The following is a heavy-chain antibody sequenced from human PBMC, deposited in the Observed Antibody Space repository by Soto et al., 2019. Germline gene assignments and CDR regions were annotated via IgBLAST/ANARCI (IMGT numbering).Heavy chain of an antibody. Sequence: ASVKVSCKASGGTFSSYTISWVRQAPGQGLEWMGRIIPILGIANYAQKFQGRVTITADKSTSTAYMELSSLRSEDTAVYYCARGSQNSAYYYGSGSLYYMDVWGKGTTVTVSS. V-gene: IGHV1-69*02. CDR1: GGTFSSYT. CDR2: IIPILGIA. D-gene: IGHD3-10*01. CDR3: ARGSQNSAYYYGSGSLYYMDV. J-gene: IGHJ6*03.